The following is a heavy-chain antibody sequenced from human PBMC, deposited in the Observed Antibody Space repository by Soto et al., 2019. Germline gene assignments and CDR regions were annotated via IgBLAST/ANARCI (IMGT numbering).Heavy chain of an antibody. J-gene: IGHJ3*02. CDR2: IIPIFGTA. CDR1: GGTFSSYA. CDR3: ARVVGNYDSSGYYVDAFDI. Sequence: QVQLVQSGAEVKKPGSSVKVSCKASGGTFSSYAISWVRQAPGQGLEWMGGIIPIFGTANYAQKFQGRVTSTADESTSTAYMELSSLRSEDTAVYYCARVVGNYDSSGYYVDAFDIWGQGTMVTVSP. V-gene: IGHV1-69*01. D-gene: IGHD3-22*01.